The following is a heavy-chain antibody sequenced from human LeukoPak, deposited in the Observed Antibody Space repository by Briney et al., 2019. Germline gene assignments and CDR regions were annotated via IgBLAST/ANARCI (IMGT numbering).Heavy chain of an antibody. J-gene: IGHJ4*02. D-gene: IGHD3-10*01. CDR2: ISSSSSYI. CDR1: GFTFSNYG. V-gene: IGHV3-21*01. Sequence: GGSLRLSCTASGFTFSNYGMHWVRQAPGKGLEWVSSISSSSSYIYYADSVKGRFTISRDNAKNSLYLQMNSLRAEDSAVYYCARDESVVGFREARNYFDYWGQGTLVTVSS. CDR3: ARDESVVGFREARNYFDY.